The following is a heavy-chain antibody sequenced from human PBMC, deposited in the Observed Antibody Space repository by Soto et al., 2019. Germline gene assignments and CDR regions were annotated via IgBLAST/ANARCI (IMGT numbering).Heavy chain of an antibody. Sequence: GGSLRLSCAASGFTFSIYAMSWVRQAPGKGLEWVSTIGGSGGGTSYADLVRGRFTISRDGSRSTLYLQLNSLRAEDTAVYYCAKDAPGSGWLSDYWGRGTLVTVSS. CDR2: IGGSGGGT. J-gene: IGHJ4*02. CDR1: GFTFSIYA. V-gene: IGHV3-23*01. D-gene: IGHD3-22*01. CDR3: AKDAPGSGWLSDY.